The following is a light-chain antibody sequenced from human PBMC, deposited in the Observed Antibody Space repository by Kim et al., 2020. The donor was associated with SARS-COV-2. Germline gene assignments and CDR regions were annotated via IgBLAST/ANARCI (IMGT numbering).Light chain of an antibody. CDR2: QDN. J-gene: IGLJ2*01. CDR1: KVGDKY. Sequence: SGSPGQTASITCSGEKVGDKYACWYQQKPGQSPVLVIYQDNKRPSGIPERFSGSNSGNTATLTISGTQAMDEADYYCQAWDSSTVVFGGGTQLTVL. CDR3: QAWDSSTVV. V-gene: IGLV3-1*01.